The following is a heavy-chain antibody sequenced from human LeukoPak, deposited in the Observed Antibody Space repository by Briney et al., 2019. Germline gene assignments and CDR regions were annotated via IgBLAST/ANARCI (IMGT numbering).Heavy chain of an antibody. CDR1: GFTVSNNY. Sequence: PGGSLRLSCAASGFTVSNNYMSCVRQTPGKWMEWVALIGRGGITYYVDSVKGRFTISRDNSKNTLYLQMNSLRAEDTAVYYCVKDYYGSGSQIYGIIDHWGQGTLVAVSS. J-gene: IGHJ5*02. V-gene: IGHV3-66*01. D-gene: IGHD3-10*01. CDR3: VKDYYGSGSQIYGIIDH. CDR2: IGRGGIT.